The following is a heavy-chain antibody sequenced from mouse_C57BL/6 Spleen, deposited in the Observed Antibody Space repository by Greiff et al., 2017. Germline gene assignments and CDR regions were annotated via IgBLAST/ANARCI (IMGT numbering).Heavy chain of an antibody. CDR2: IRNKANGYTT. CDR1: GFTFTDYY. CDR3: ARSTGTGAMDY. J-gene: IGHJ4*01. Sequence: DVQLVESGGGLVQPGGSLSLSCAASGFTFTDYYMSWVRQPPGKALEWLGFIRNKANGYTTEYSASVKGRFTISRDNSQSILYLQMNALRAEDSATYYCARSTGTGAMDYWGQGTSVTVSS. D-gene: IGHD4-1*02. V-gene: IGHV7-3*01.